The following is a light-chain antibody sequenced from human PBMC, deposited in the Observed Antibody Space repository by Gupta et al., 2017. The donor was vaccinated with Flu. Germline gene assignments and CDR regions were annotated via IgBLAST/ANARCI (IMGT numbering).Light chain of an antibody. CDR3: QSADSSGTYWV. Sequence: SSELTQPPSVSVSPGQTARITCSGDALPKQYAYWYQQKPGQAPVLVIYKDSERPSGMPERFSGSSSGTTVTLTISGVQAEDEADYYCQSADSSGTYWVFGGGTKLTVL. CDR1: ALPKQY. J-gene: IGLJ3*02. CDR2: KDS. V-gene: IGLV3-25*02.